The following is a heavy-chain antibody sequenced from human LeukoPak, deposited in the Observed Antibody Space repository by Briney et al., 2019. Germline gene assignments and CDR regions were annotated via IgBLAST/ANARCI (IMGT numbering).Heavy chain of an antibody. CDR3: ARHSIAAAGSWGGLNWFDP. J-gene: IGHJ5*02. V-gene: IGHV4-59*08. D-gene: IGHD6-13*01. CDR1: GGSISSYY. CDR2: IYHSGST. Sequence: SETLSLTCTVSGGSISSYYWSWIRQPPGKGLEWIGRIYHSGSTYYNPSLKSRVTISVDTSKNQFSLKLSSVTAADTAVYYCARHSIAAAGSWGGLNWFDPWGQGTLVTVSS.